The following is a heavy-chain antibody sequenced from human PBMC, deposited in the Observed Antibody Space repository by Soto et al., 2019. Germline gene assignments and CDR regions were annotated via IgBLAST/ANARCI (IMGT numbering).Heavy chain of an antibody. CDR2: INAGNGNT. J-gene: IGHJ3*02. CDR1: GYTFTSYA. CDR3: ARPQAVDAFDI. V-gene: IGHV1-3*01. Sequence: ASVKVSCKASGYTFTSYAMHWVRQAPGQRLEWMGWINAGNGNTKYSQKFQGRVTITRDTSASTAYMELNSLRAEDTAVYYCARPQAVDAFDIWGQGTMVTVSS. D-gene: IGHD6-19*01.